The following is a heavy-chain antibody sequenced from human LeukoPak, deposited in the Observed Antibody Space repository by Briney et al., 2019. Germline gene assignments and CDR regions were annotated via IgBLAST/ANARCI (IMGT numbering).Heavy chain of an antibody. D-gene: IGHD2-2*01. V-gene: IGHV4-59*01. CDR2: IHYSGNT. CDR3: ARLWGYCSSTSCYGASYFDS. Sequence: SETLSLTCTVAGGSINSYYWSWIRQPPGKGLEWIGYIHYSGNTNYNPSLKSRVTISVDMYKKQFSLKLSSVTAADTAVYYCARLWGYCSSTSCYGASYFDSWGQGNLVTVSS. CDR1: GGSINSYY. J-gene: IGHJ5*01.